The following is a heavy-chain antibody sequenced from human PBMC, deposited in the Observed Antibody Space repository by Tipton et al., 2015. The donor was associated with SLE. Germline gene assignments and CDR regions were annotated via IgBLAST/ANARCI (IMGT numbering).Heavy chain of an antibody. J-gene: IGHJ4*02. V-gene: IGHV4-59*01. CDR3: AREAEYSPYAFDS. CDR1: GGFISNYY. Sequence: TLSLTCTVSGGFISNYYWSWIRQPPGKGLEWIGSFSDSGTMKFIPSLKSRVTISIDSPMKQISLRLTSVTAADTAVYYCAREAEYSPYAFDSWGQGTPVTVSS. D-gene: IGHD5-12*01. CDR2: FSDSGTM.